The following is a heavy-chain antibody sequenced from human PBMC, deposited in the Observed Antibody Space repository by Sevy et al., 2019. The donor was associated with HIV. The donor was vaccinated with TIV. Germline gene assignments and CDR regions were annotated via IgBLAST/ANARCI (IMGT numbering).Heavy chain of an antibody. V-gene: IGHV3-30*18. J-gene: IGHJ3*02. CDR1: GFTFSKYW. Sequence: GGSLRLSCAASGFTFSKYWMHWVRQAPGKGLEWVAVISYDGGNKYYADSVKGRFTISKDNFKNTLYLQMNSLRAEDTAIYYCAKPGKFSGSYLDAFDIWGQGTMVTVSS. CDR3: AKPGKFSGSYLDAFDI. D-gene: IGHD1-26*01. CDR2: ISYDGGNK.